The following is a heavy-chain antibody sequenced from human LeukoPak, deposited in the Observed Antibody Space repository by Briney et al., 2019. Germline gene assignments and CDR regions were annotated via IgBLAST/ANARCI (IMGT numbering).Heavy chain of an antibody. Sequence: SEPLSLTCTVSGGSINSYYWSWIRQPAGKGLEWIGRIYTSGSTNYNPSLKSRVTMSVDTSKNQFSLKLSSVTAADTAVYYCARGIAATGAHGWFDPWGQGTLVTVSS. D-gene: IGHD6-13*01. CDR3: ARGIAATGAHGWFDP. V-gene: IGHV4-4*07. CDR1: GGSINSYY. CDR2: IYTSGST. J-gene: IGHJ5*02.